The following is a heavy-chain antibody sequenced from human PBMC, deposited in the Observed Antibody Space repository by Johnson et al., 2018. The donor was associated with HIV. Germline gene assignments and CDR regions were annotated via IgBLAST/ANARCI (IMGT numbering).Heavy chain of an antibody. CDR2: ISFDGSNK. V-gene: IGHV3-30*03. Sequence: VQLVESGGAVVQPGRSLRLSCAASGFTFRNYGMHWVRQAPGKGLEWVAVISFDGSNKYYADSVRGRFTISRDKSRNTLYLQMNSLRAEDTAVYYCARSMRGAFDIWGQGTMVTVSS. CDR1: GFTFRNYG. J-gene: IGHJ3*02. D-gene: IGHD3-10*01. CDR3: ARSMRGAFDI.